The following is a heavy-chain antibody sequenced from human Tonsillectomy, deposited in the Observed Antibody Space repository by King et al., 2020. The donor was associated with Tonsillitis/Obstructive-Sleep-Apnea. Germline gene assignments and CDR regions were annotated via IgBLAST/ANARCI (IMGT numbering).Heavy chain of an antibody. CDR1: GYTLTSYA. V-gene: IGHV1-18*01. Sequence: QLVQSGAEVKKPGASVKVSCKASGYTLTSYAITWVRQAPGQGLEWLGWISAYHGDTNYAQKFQGRVTMTTDTSTSTAYMELRSLRSDDTAVYYCAREACGSTSCYGNWFDPWGQGTLVTVSS. J-gene: IGHJ5*02. D-gene: IGHD2-2*01. CDR3: AREACGSTSCYGNWFDP. CDR2: ISAYHGDT.